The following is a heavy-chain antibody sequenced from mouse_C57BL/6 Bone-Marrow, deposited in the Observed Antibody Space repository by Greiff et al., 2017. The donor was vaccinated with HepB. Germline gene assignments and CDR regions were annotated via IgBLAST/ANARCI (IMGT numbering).Heavy chain of an antibody. D-gene: IGHD2-2*01. J-gene: IGHJ4*01. V-gene: IGHV5-12*01. CDR3: ARRGVTPDYYAMDY. CDR2: ISNGGGST. CDR1: GFTFSDYY. Sequence: EVKLVESGGGLVQPGGSLKLSCAASGFTFSDYYMYWVRQTPGKRLEWVAYISNGGGSTYYPDTVKGRFTISRDNAKNTLYLQMSRLKSEDTAMYYCARRGVTPDYYAMDYWGQGTSVTVSS.